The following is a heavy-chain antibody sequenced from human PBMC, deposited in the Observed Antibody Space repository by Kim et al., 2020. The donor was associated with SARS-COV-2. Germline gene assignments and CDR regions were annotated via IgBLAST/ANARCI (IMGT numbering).Heavy chain of an antibody. CDR2: INSDGSST. Sequence: GGSLRLSCAASGFTFSSYWMHWVRQAPGKGLVWVSRINSDGSSTSYADSVKGRFTISRDNAKNTLYLQMNSLRAEDTAVYYCARVSRWSGFLGPHSSSTHKYYYYGMDVWGQGTTVTVSS. D-gene: IGHD6-6*01. V-gene: IGHV3-74*01. CDR1: GFTFSSYW. J-gene: IGHJ6*02. CDR3: ARVSRWSGFLGPHSSSTHKYYYYGMDV.